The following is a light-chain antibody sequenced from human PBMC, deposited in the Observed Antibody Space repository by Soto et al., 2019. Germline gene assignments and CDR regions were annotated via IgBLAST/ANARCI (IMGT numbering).Light chain of an antibody. Sequence: QSALTQPASVSGSPGQSITISCPGTSSDVGGYNYVSWYQQHPGKAPKLMIYAVRNRPSGVSNRFSGSKSGNTASLTISGLQAEDEADYYCSSYTSSSTQVFGNGTKLTVL. CDR1: SSDVGGYNY. CDR2: AVR. J-gene: IGLJ1*01. V-gene: IGLV2-14*01. CDR3: SSYTSSSTQV.